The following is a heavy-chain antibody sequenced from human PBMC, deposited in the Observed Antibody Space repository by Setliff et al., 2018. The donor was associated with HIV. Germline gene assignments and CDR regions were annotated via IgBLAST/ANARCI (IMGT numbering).Heavy chain of an antibody. CDR2: IDHSGST. CDR1: GGSFSGYH. V-gene: IGHV4-34*01. J-gene: IGHJ3*01. Sequence: TLSLTCAVYGGSFSGYHWSWIRQSPGKGLEWIGEIDHSGSTDDNPSLKSRVTISVDTSKKHFSLDLYSVTAADTAVYYCARDHNSGTLHAFDLWGQGTKVTVSS. CDR3: ARDHNSGTLHAFDL. D-gene: IGHD1-26*01.